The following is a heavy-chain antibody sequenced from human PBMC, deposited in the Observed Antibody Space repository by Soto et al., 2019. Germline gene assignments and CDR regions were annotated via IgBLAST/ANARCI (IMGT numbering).Heavy chain of an antibody. J-gene: IGHJ4*02. CDR3: AKDGIHITIFGVVIMGLPDY. D-gene: IGHD3-3*01. V-gene: IGHV1-3*01. CDR1: GYTFTYYG. Sequence: ASVKVSCKASGYTFTYYGIHWVRQAPGQRLEWMGLINAGNGNTKYSQKFQGRVTLTRDTSASTAYMELSSLRSEDTAVYYCAKDGIHITIFGVVIMGLPDYWGQGTLVTVSS. CDR2: INAGNGNT.